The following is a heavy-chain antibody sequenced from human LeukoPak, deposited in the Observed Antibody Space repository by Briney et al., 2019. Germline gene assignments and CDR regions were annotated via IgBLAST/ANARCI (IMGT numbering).Heavy chain of an antibody. J-gene: IGHJ4*02. D-gene: IGHD2-2*02. CDR3: ATGYCSSTSCYTPLDY. Sequence: SETLSRTCTVSGGSISSYYWSWIRQPPGKGLEWIGEINHSGSTNYNPSLKSRVTISVDTSKNQFSLKLSSVTAADTAVYYCATGYCSSTSCYTPLDYWGQGTLVTVSS. CDR1: GGSISSYY. CDR2: INHSGST. V-gene: IGHV4-34*01.